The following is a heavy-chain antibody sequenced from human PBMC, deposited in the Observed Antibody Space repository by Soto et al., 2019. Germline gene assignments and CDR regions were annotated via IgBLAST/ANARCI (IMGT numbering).Heavy chain of an antibody. Sequence: EVQLVESGGGLVQPGGSLRLSCAASGFTFSSYSMNWVHQAPGKGLEWVSYISSSSSTIYYAVTVKGRFTISRDNAKYSLYRHWNSLGAEDTAVYYCARPWGLGDYDEAYCLYVWGKGTTVTVSS. CDR1: GFTFSSYS. D-gene: IGHD4-17*01. V-gene: IGHV3-48*01. CDR3: ARPWGLGDYDEAYCLYV. CDR2: ISSSSSTI. J-gene: IGHJ6*03.